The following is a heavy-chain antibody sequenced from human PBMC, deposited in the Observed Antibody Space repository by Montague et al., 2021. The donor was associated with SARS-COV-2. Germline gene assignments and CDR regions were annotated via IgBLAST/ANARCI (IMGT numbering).Heavy chain of an antibody. J-gene: IGHJ6*02. CDR2: MSGSGVST. CDR1: GFIFSNYA. Sequence: SLRLSCAASGFIFSNYAMTWVRQPPGTGLEWVSTMSGSGVSTDYADSVKGRFTISRDTSKNTLYLQMNSLRVEDTAVYYCAKDTASVGKPVTVMDDWGQGTTVIVSS. CDR3: AKDTASVGKPVTVMDD. D-gene: IGHD6-13*01. V-gene: IGHV3-23*01.